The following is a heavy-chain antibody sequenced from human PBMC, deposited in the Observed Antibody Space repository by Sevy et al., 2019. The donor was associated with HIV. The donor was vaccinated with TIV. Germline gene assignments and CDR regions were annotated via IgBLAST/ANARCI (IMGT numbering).Heavy chain of an antibody. J-gene: IGHJ3*01. V-gene: IGHV3-23*01. CDR2: ISGPGYGT. Sequence: GGSLRLSCAASGFTFNTHAMNWVRQAPGKGLEWVSVISGPGYGTNYADSVKGRFTISRDNSKNTLFLQMNSLRDDDTAVYYYATARNPALESMIEVNLRSLKGFDVGGKGTMVTASS. CDR3: ATARNPALESMIEVNLRSLKGFDV. D-gene: IGHD3-22*01. CDR1: GFTFNTHA.